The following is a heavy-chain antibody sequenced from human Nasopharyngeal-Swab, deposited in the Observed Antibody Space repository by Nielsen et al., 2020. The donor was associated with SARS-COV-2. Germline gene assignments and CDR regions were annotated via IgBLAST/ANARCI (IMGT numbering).Heavy chain of an antibody. D-gene: IGHD2-15*01. J-gene: IGHJ6*03. CDR1: GGTFSSYA. CDR2: IIPIFGTA. CDR3: AVVAAVRGYYYMDV. V-gene: IGHV1-69*13. Sequence: SVKVSCKASGGTFSSYAISWVRQAPGQGLEWMGGIIPIFGTANYAQKFQGRVTITADESTSTAYMELSSLSSEDTAVYYCAVVAAVRGYYYMDVWGKGTTVTVSS.